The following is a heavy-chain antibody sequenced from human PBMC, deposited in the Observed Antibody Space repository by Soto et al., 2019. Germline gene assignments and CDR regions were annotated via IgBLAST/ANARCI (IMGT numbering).Heavy chain of an antibody. D-gene: IGHD1-26*01. CDR3: AKDGSHNFDY. CDR1: GFTFIHYA. V-gene: IGHV3-30*18. CDR2: MSNDGSNE. Sequence: QVQLVESGGGVVQPGRSRRLSFAASGFTFIHYAMHWVRQAPGKGLEWVALMSNDGSNEYYADSVKGRFTISRDNSKNTLYLQMNSLRAEDTAVYYCAKDGSHNFDYWGQGTLVTVSS. J-gene: IGHJ4*02.